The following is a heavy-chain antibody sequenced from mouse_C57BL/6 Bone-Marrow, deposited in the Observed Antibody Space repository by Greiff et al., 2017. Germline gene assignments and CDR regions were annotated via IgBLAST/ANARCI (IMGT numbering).Heavy chain of an antibody. V-gene: IGHV10-1*01. CDR1: GFSFNTYA. Sequence: VHLVESGGGLVQPKGSLKLSCAASGFSFNTYAMNWVRQAPGKGLEWVARIRSKSNNYATYYADSVKDRFTISRDDSESMLYLQMNNLKTEDTAMYYCVRLIQRGTMDYRGQGTSVTISS. D-gene: IGHD5-1-1*01. J-gene: IGHJ4*01. CDR3: VRLIQRGTMDY. CDR2: IRSKSNNYAT.